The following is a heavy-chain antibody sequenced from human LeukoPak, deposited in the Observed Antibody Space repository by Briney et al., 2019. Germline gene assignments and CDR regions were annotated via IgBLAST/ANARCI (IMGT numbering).Heavy chain of an antibody. CDR2: ISSSSSTI. Sequence: PGGSLRLSCAASGFTFSNFPMTWVRQAPGKGLEWVSYISSSSSTIYYADSVKGRFTISRDNAKNSLYLQMNSLRAEDTAVYYCARDGSSWYQYYFDYWGQGTLVTVSS. V-gene: IGHV3-48*01. D-gene: IGHD6-13*01. CDR3: ARDGSSWYQYYFDY. J-gene: IGHJ4*02. CDR1: GFTFSNFP.